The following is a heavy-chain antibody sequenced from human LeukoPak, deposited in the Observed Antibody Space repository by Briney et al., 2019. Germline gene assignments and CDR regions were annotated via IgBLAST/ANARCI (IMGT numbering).Heavy chain of an antibody. CDR1: GYTFTGCY. Sequence: ASVKVSCKASGYTFTGCYMHWVRQAPGQGLEWMGWINPNSGGTNYAQKFQGRVTMTRDTSISTAYMELSRLRSDDTAVYYCARAIVGHDAFDIWGQGTMVTVSS. CDR2: INPNSGGT. J-gene: IGHJ3*02. D-gene: IGHD1-26*01. CDR3: ARAIVGHDAFDI. V-gene: IGHV1-2*02.